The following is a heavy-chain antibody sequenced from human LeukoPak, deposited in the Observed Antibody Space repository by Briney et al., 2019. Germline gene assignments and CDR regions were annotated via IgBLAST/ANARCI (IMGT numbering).Heavy chain of an antibody. CDR2: IRYDGSNK. D-gene: IGHD2-2*01. V-gene: IGHV3-30*02. J-gene: IGHJ6*03. Sequence: PGGSLRLSCAASGFTFSSYGMHWVRRAPGKGLEWVAFIRYDGSNKYYADSVKGRFTISRDNSKNTLYLQMNSLRAEDTAVYYCAKRFGQYCSSSSCSYYYYYMDVWGKGTTVTISS. CDR1: GFTFSSYG. CDR3: AKRFGQYCSSSSCSYYYYYMDV.